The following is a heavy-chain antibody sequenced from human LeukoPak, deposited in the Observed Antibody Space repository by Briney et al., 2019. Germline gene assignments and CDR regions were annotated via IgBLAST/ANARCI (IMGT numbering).Heavy chain of an antibody. CDR3: ASVLSGIAVAGSFDP. J-gene: IGHJ5*02. V-gene: IGHV1-69*04. CDR1: GGTFSSYA. Sequence: SVKVSCKASGGTFSSYAISWVRQAPGQGREWMGRIIPILGIANYEQKFQGRVTITADKSTSTAYMELSSLRSEDTAVYYCASVLSGIAVAGSFDPWGQGTLVTVSS. D-gene: IGHD6-19*01. CDR2: IIPILGIA.